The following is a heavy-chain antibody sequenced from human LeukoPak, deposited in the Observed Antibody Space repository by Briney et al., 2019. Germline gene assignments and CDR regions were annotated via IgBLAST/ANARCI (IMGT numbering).Heavy chain of an antibody. Sequence: ASVKVSCKASGGTSSTYTITWVRQAPGQGLEWMGGIIPIFRTPNYAQKLQGRVTITTDESTSTAYMELSSLKSEDTAIYYCARVDRYYFYLDVWGKGTTVTVSS. CDR1: GGTSSTYT. V-gene: IGHV1-69*05. J-gene: IGHJ6*03. CDR3: ARVDRYYFYLDV. CDR2: IIPIFRTP.